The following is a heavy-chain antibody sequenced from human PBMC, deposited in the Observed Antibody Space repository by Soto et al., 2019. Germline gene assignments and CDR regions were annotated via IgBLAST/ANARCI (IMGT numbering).Heavy chain of an antibody. CDR1: GDSLNSYD. Sequence: SETLSLTCTVTGDSLNSYDRTCMRQRPGNGLECMGYVYYSGTTNYNTSLKSRVTISVDTSKKQTSLRLKSVTAADTTVYYCERAETSGIYSFDFWGEVSLV. V-gene: IGHV4-59*01. CDR3: ERAETSGIYSFDF. D-gene: IGHD6-13*01. J-gene: IGHJ4*02. CDR2: VYYSGTT.